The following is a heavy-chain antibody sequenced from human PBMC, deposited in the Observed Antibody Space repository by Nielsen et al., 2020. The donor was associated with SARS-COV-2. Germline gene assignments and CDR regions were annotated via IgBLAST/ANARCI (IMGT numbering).Heavy chain of an antibody. V-gene: IGHV3-33*05. Sequence: GESLKISCAASGFTFSSYGMHWVRQAPGKGLEWVAVISYDGSNKYYADSVKGRFTISRDNSKNTLYLQMNSLRAEDTAVYYCARDSIVGATTGYYYYGMDVWGQGTTVTVSS. CDR2: ISYDGSNK. CDR3: ARDSIVGATTGYYYYGMDV. J-gene: IGHJ6*02. D-gene: IGHD1-26*01. CDR1: GFTFSSYG.